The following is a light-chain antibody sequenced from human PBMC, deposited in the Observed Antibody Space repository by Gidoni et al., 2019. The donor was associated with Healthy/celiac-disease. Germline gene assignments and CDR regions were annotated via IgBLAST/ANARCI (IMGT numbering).Light chain of an antibody. CDR2: EDN. CDR3: QSYDSSSWV. CDR1: SGSIASNY. J-gene: IGLJ3*02. V-gene: IGLV6-57*02. Sequence: NFMLTQPHSVSDSPGKTVTISCTGSSGSIASNYVQWYQQRPGSAPTTVIYEDNQRPSGVPDRFSGSIDSSSNSASLTISGLKTEDEADYYCQSYDSSSWVFGGGTKLTVL.